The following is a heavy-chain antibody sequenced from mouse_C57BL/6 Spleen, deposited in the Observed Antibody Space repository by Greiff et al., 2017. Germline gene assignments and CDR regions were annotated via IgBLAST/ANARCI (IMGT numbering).Heavy chain of an antibody. D-gene: IGHD2-5*01. V-gene: IGHV1-15*01. CDR1: GYTFTDYE. Sequence: VQLQQSGAELVRPGASVTLSCKASGYTFTDYEMHWVKQTPVHGLEWIGAIDPETGGTAYNQKFKGKAILTADKSSSTAYMELRSLTSEDSAVYYCTNSNFSWFAYWGQGTLVTVSA. CDR2: IDPETGGT. J-gene: IGHJ3*01. CDR3: TNSNFSWFAY.